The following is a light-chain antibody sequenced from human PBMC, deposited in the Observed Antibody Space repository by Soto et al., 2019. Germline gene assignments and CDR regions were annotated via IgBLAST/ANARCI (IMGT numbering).Light chain of an antibody. CDR3: QQYGSSPPWT. CDR2: GAS. Sequence: EIVLTQSPGTLSLSPGERATLSCRASQSVSSSYLGWYQQKPGQAPRLLIYGASSRATGIPDRFSGSGSGTDFTLPISRLEPEDFAVYYCQQYGSSPPWTFGQGTEVEIK. J-gene: IGKJ1*01. V-gene: IGKV3-20*01. CDR1: QSVSSSY.